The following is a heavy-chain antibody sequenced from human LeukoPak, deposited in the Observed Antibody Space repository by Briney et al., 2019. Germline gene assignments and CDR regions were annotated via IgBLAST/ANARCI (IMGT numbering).Heavy chain of an antibody. J-gene: IGHJ4*02. Sequence: GGSLRLSCEVSGFTLTDNWMSWVRQAPGKGLEWLANIKQDGSVKYYVDSVKGRFTISRDNAKNSLFLQMNSLRAEDTAVYYCARAVGWDSSLVTTTRSDYWGQGTLVTVSS. CDR1: GFTLTDNW. V-gene: IGHV3-7*01. CDR2: IKQDGSVK. D-gene: IGHD2-21*02. CDR3: ARAVGWDSSLVTTTRSDY.